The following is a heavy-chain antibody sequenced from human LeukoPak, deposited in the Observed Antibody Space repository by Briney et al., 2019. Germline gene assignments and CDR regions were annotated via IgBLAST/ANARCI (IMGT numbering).Heavy chain of an antibody. V-gene: IGHV1-46*01. Sequence: GASVKVSCKASGYTFTSYYTHWVRQAPGQGLEWMGIINPSGGSTSYAQKFQGRVTMTRDTSTSTVYKELSSLRSEDTAVYYCAREGEWELFHFDYWGQGTLVTVSS. J-gene: IGHJ4*02. CDR2: INPSGGST. CDR1: GYTFTSYY. D-gene: IGHD1-26*01. CDR3: AREGEWELFHFDY.